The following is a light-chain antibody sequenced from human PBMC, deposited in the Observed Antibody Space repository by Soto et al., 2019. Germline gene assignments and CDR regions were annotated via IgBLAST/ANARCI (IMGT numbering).Light chain of an antibody. CDR1: TSDVGGYNS. Sequence: QSVLTQPASVSGSPGQSITISCTGTTSDVGGYNSVSWNQQHPGKAPELMIYDVSNRPSGISYRFSGSKSGNTASLTISGLQAEDEADYYCSSRTSTSTRVFGTGTKVTVL. J-gene: IGLJ1*01. V-gene: IGLV2-14*01. CDR2: DVS. CDR3: SSRTSTSTRV.